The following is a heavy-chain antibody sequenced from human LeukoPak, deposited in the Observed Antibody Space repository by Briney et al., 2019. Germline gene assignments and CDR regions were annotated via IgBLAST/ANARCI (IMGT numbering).Heavy chain of an antibody. Sequence: GGSLRLSCAASGFTFDDYAMHWVRQAPGKGLEWVSLISGDGGSTYYADSVKGRFTISRDNAKNSLYLQMNSLRAEDTALYYCARSGFYYMDVWGKGTTVTVSS. J-gene: IGHJ6*03. CDR1: GFTFDDYA. CDR2: ISGDGGST. CDR3: ARSGFYYMDV. V-gene: IGHV3-43*02. D-gene: IGHD1-26*01.